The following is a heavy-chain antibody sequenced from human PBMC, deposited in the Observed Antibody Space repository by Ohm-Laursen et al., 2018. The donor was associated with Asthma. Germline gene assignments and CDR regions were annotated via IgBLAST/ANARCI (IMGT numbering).Heavy chain of an antibody. Sequence: GASVKVSCKASGYTFTSYDINWVRQATGQGLEWMGWMNPNSGNTGYAQKFRGRVTMTRNTSISTAYMELSSLRSEDTAVYYCVRVNYGDYGPLSFYWGQGTLVTVSS. J-gene: IGHJ4*02. V-gene: IGHV1-8*01. D-gene: IGHD4-17*01. CDR2: MNPNSGNT. CDR1: GYTFTSYD. CDR3: VRVNYGDYGPLSFY.